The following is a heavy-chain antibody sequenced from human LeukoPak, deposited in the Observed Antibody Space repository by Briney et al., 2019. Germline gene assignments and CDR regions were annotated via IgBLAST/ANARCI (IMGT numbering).Heavy chain of an antibody. Sequence: SETLPLTCTVSGGSISSGDYYWNWIRQPPGKGLEWIGYIYYSGSTYYNPSLKSRVTISVDTSHNQSSLKLSPVTAPDTAVYYCARGGGATVVTPEYFDLWGRGTLVTVSS. CDR1: GGSISSGDYY. V-gene: IGHV4-30-4*01. D-gene: IGHD4-23*01. J-gene: IGHJ2*01. CDR3: ARGGGATVVTPEYFDL. CDR2: IYYSGST.